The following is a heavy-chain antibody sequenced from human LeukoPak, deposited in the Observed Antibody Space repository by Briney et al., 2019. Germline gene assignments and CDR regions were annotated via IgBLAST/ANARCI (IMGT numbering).Heavy chain of an antibody. CDR3: AKGYDSSGYREYFDY. Sequence: GGSLRLPCAASGFTFSSYAMSWVRQAPGKGLEWVSAISGSGGSTYYADSVKGRFTISRDNSKNTLYLQMNSLRAEDTAVYYCAKGYDSSGYREYFDYWAREPWSPSPQ. D-gene: IGHD3-22*01. J-gene: IGHJ4*02. V-gene: IGHV3-23*01. CDR2: ISGSGGST. CDR1: GFTFSSYA.